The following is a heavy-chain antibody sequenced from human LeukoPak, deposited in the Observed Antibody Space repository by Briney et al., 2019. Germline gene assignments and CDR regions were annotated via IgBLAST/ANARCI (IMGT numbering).Heavy chain of an antibody. CDR2: ISTIGST. CDR3: ARSYYDSSGYYDY. V-gene: IGHV4-61*02. J-gene: IGHJ4*02. Sequence: SGTLSLTCTVSSGSISSSNYYWSWIRQPAGKGLEWIGRISTIGSTNYNPSLNSRVTISIDTSKNQFSLKLSSVTAADTAVYYCARSYYDSSGYYDYWGQGTLVTVSS. D-gene: IGHD3-22*01. CDR1: SGSISSSNYY.